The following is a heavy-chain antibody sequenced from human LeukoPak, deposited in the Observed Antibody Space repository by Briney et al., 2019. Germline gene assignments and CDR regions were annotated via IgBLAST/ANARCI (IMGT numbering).Heavy chain of an antibody. J-gene: IGHJ4*02. Sequence: PGGSLRLSCVASAFSFSTYWIHWVRQIPGKGLVWVARIRGDGLDSNYADSVRGRFVISRDNAKKTVYLQMDSLRDEDTGVYFCARVLALGSGSLAYWGQGPPVTVSS. CDR1: AFSFSTYW. D-gene: IGHD3-10*01. CDR2: IRGDGLDS. CDR3: ARVLALGSGSLAY. V-gene: IGHV3-74*01.